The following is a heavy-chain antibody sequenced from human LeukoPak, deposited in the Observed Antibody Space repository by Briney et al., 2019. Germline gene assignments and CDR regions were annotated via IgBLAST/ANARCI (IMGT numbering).Heavy chain of an antibody. V-gene: IGHV4-39*07. Sequence: PSETLSLTCTVSGGSISSSSYYWGWIRQPPGKGLEWIGSIYYSGSTYYNPSLKSRFTISVDTSKNQFSLKLSSVTAADTAVYYCASIPSYDSSGYVGNYYYYYMDVWGKGTTVTVSS. CDR2: IYYSGST. D-gene: IGHD3-22*01. J-gene: IGHJ6*03. CDR3: ASIPSYDSSGYVGNYYYYYMDV. CDR1: GGSISSSSYY.